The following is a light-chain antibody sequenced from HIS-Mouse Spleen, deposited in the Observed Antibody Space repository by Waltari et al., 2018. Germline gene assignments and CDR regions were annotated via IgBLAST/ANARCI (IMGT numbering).Light chain of an antibody. CDR2: DVS. V-gene: IGLV2-14*03. Sequence: QSALTQPASVSGSPGQSITISCTGTSSDVGGYNYVSWYQQHPGKAPKLMIYDVSNWPSGGSNRFAGSKSGNTASLTISGLQAEDEADYYCSSYTSSSVVFGGGTKLTVL. J-gene: IGLJ2*01. CDR3: SSYTSSSVV. CDR1: SSDVGGYNY.